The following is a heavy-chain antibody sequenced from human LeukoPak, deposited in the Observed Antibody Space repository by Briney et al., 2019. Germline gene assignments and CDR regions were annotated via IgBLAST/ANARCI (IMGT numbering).Heavy chain of an antibody. CDR3: ASARRGYYYYYMDV. Sequence: SETLSLTCTVSGGSISSYYWSWIRQPPGKGLEWIGYIYYSGSTNYNPSLKSRVAISVDTSKNQFSLKLSSVTAVDTAVYYCASARRGYYYYYMDVWGKGTTVTVSS. D-gene: IGHD3-16*01. V-gene: IGHV4-59*01. CDR2: IYYSGST. J-gene: IGHJ6*03. CDR1: GGSISSYY.